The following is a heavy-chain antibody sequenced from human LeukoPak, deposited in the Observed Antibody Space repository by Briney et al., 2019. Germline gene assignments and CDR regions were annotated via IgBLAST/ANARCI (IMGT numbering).Heavy chain of an antibody. CDR3: ARSRAFNSGAFDP. CDR2: IYNGVNT. D-gene: IGHD1-26*01. CDR1: GASVSSASY. V-gene: IGHV4-61*01. Sequence: SETLSLTCTVSGASVSSASYWTWIRQPPGKGVEWIAHIYNGVNTNYNSPLKSRVTISVDTSKNQFSLRLNSVTAADTAVYYCARSRAFNSGAFDPWGQGSLVTVSS. J-gene: IGHJ5*02.